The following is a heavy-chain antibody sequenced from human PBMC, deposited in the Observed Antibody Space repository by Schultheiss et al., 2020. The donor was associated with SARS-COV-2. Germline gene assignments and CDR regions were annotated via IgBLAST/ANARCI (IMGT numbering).Heavy chain of an antibody. Sequence: GGSLRLSCAASGFTFSSYSMNWVRQAPGKGLEWVSSISSSSSYIYYADSVKGRFTISRDNAKNSLYLQMNSLRAEDTAIYYCARDQGRKLAFDIWGQGTMVTVSS. J-gene: IGHJ3*02. CDR2: ISSSSSYI. CDR3: ARDQGRKLAFDI. D-gene: IGHD6-6*01. CDR1: GFTFSSYS. V-gene: IGHV3-21*01.